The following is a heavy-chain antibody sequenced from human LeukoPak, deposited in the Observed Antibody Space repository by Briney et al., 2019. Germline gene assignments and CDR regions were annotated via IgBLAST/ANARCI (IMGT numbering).Heavy chain of an antibody. Sequence: GASVKVSCKASGYTFTGYYMHWVRQAPGQGLEWMGWINPNSGGTNYAQKFQGRVTMTRDTSISTVYMELSRLRSDDTAVYYCARVSNYYYYYMDVWGKGTTVTVSS. V-gene: IGHV1-2*02. CDR1: GYTFTGYY. D-gene: IGHD5/OR15-5a*01. J-gene: IGHJ6*03. CDR2: INPNSGGT. CDR3: ARVSNYYYYYMDV.